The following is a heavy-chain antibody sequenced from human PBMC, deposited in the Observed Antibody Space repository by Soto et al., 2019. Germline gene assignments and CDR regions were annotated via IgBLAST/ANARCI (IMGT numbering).Heavy chain of an antibody. CDR2: ISVNKGNT. CDR1: GYTFTSYD. CDR3: ARGTYLHAYDY. Sequence: ASVKVSCKASGYTFTSYDISWVRQAPGQGLEWVGWISVNKGNTNYARKLQGRVTMTTDTSTTTAYMELRSLTSDDTAIYYCARGTYLHAYDYWGQGTLVTVSS. V-gene: IGHV1-18*01. D-gene: IGHD3-16*01. J-gene: IGHJ4*02.